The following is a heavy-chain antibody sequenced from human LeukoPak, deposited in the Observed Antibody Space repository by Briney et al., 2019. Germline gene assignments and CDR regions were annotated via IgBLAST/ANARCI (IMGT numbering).Heavy chain of an antibody. D-gene: IGHD6-6*01. V-gene: IGHV3-30*02. J-gene: IGHJ4*02. CDR3: TRDEDFYSSSSDY. CDR1: GFTFSSYG. CDR2: TRYDGSNK. Sequence: GGSLRLSCAASGFTFSSYGMYWVRQAPGKGLEWVAFTRYDGSNKYYADSVKGRFTISRDNSKNTLYLKMNSLRAEDTAVYYCTRDEDFYSSSSDYWGQGTLVTVSS.